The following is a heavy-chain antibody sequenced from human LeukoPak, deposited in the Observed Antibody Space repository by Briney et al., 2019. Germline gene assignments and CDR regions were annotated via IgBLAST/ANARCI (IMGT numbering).Heavy chain of an antibody. CDR1: GGSISSSNW. J-gene: IGHJ4*02. CDR2: IYHSGST. V-gene: IGHV4-4*02. CDR3: ARGTGYSYGLNFDY. Sequence: SGTLSLTCAVSGGSISSSNWWSWVRQPPGKGLEWIGEIYHSGSTNYNPSLKSRVTISVDKSKNQFSLKLSSVTAADTAVYYCARGTGYSYGLNFDYWGQGTLVTVSS. D-gene: IGHD5-18*01.